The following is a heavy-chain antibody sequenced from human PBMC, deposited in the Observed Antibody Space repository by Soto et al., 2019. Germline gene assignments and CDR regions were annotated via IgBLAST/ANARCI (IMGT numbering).Heavy chain of an antibody. D-gene: IGHD1-7*01. V-gene: IGHV4-4*02. CDR2: IYRTGST. J-gene: IGHJ4*02. CDR3: ASRDPGTSVDY. Sequence: QVQLQESGPGLVKPSGTLSLTCAVSGGSFTSNNWWTWVRQPPGQGLEWIGEIYRTGSTNYNPSRKRRVTISLDKAENQFSLKVTSPTAADTAVYYCASRDPGTSVDYWGQGTLVTVSS. CDR1: GGSFTSNNW.